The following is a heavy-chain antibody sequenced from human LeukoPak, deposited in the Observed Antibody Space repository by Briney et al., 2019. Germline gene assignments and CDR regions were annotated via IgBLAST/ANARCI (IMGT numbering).Heavy chain of an antibody. CDR3: AKPGGPGIAARGAFDI. CDR2: ISWNSGRI. CDR1: GFTLDDYD. D-gene: IGHD6-25*01. V-gene: IGHV3-9*01. J-gene: IGHJ3*02. Sequence: GGSLRLSCAASGFTLDDYDMHWVRQPPGKGPEWVSGISWNSGRIGYGDSVKGRFTISRDNSRNTLYLQMNSLRAEDTAVYYCAKPGGPGIAARGAFDIWGQGTMVTVSS.